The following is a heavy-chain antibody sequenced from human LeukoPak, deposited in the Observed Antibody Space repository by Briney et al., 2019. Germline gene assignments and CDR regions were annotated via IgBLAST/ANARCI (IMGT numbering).Heavy chain of an antibody. Sequence: PGGSLRLSCAASGFTLSSYSMNWVRQAPGKGPEWVSYISPTGSTIYYADSVRGRFTISRDNAKNSLYLQMNSLRAEDTAVYYCARSSSRYCSGGSCYSGVLGYFDYWGQGTLVTVSS. D-gene: IGHD2-15*01. V-gene: IGHV3-48*01. CDR2: ISPTGSTI. J-gene: IGHJ4*02. CDR3: ARSSSRYCSGGSCYSGVLGYFDY. CDR1: GFTLSSYS.